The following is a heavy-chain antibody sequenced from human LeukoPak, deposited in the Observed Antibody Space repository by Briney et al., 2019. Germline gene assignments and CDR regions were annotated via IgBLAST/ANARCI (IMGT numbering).Heavy chain of an antibody. CDR2: INAGNGNT. V-gene: IGHV1-3*01. CDR1: GYTFTSYA. CDR3: ARDHSSCYYFDY. J-gene: IGHJ4*02. Sequence: ASVKVSCKASGYTFTSYAMHWVRQAPGQRLEWMGWINAGNGNTKYSQKFQGRVTITRDTSASTAYMELSSLRSEDTAVYYCARDHSSCYYFDYWGQGTLVTVSS. D-gene: IGHD6-13*01.